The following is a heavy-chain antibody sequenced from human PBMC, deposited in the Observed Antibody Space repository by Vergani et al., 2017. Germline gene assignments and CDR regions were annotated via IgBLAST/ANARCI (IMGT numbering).Heavy chain of an antibody. J-gene: IGHJ4*02. D-gene: IGHD3-10*01. CDR1: GFTFSDYY. CDR3: AREGWLGETAYYFDY. CDR2: ISYNGDTT. Sequence: QVQLVESGGGLVKPGGSLRLSCAASGFTFSDYYMSWIRQAPGKGLEWVSYISYNGDTTYYADSAKGRFTISRDNAKNSLYLQMNSLRAEDTAVYYCAREGWLGETAYYFDYWGQGTLVTVSS. V-gene: IGHV3-11*01.